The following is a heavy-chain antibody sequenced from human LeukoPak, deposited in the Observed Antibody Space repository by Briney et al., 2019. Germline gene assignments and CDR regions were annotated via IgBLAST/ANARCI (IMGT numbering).Heavy chain of an antibody. CDR2: IIPIFGTA. J-gene: IGHJ5*02. V-gene: IGHV1-69*13. CDR1: GGTFSSYA. D-gene: IGHD5-18*01. Sequence: SVKVSCKASGGTFSSYAISWVRQAPGKGLEWMGGIIPIFGTANYAQKFQGRVTITADESTSTAYMELSSLSSEDTAVYYCARSPPPVDTAILVGFDPWGQGTLVTVSS. CDR3: ARSPPPVDTAILVGFDP.